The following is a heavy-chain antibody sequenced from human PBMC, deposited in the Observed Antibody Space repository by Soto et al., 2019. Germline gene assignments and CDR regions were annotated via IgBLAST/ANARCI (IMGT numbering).Heavy chain of an antibody. V-gene: IGHV4-31*03. CDR2: IYHSGRT. Sequence: SETLSLTFTVSGFSISGGGNYWSWIRQHPGKGLEWIGNIYHSGRTYYNPSLKSRVIMSVDTSKNHFSLNMISVTAADTAMYFCASVSGRDSEYYCDYMRQLTLVTASS. CDR1: GFSISGGGNY. J-gene: IGHJ4*02. D-gene: IGHD6-25*01. CDR3: ASVSGRDSEYYCDY.